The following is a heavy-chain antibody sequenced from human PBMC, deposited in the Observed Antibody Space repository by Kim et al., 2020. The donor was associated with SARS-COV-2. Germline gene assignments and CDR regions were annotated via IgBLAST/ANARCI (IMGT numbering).Heavy chain of an antibody. CDR3: ARARVSPAAVVYYYYGM. V-gene: IGHV4-59*13. CDR1: GGSISSYY. CDR2: IYYSGST. D-gene: IGHD2-2*01. J-gene: IGHJ6*01. Sequence: SETLSLTCTVSGGSISSYYWSWIRQPPGKGLEWIGYIYYSGSTNNNHSLKSRVTISVDTAKNQFSLKLSSVTAADTAVYDCARARVSPAAVVYYYYGM.